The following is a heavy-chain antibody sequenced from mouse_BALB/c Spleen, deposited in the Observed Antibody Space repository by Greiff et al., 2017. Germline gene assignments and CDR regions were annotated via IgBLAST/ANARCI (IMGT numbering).Heavy chain of an antibody. J-gene: IGHJ1*01. V-gene: IGHV3-2*02. CDR2: ISYSGST. Sequence: EVQLQESGPGLVKPSQSLSLTCTVTGYSITSDYAWNWIRQFPGNKLEWMGYISYSGSTSYNPSLKSRISITRDTSKNQFFLQLNSVTTEDTATYYCAREDWYFDVWGAGTTVTVSS. CDR1: GYSITSDYA. CDR3: AREDWYFDV.